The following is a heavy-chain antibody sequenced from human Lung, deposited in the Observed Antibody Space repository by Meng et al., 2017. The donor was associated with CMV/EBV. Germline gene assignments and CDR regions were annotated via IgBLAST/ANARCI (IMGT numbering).Heavy chain of an antibody. CDR3: ARDGPLRFLEWSPYYFDY. D-gene: IGHD3-3*01. V-gene: IGHV1-18*01. CDR1: GYTFTNYG. J-gene: IGHJ4*02. CDR2: ISGYTGNT. Sequence: AXVXVSXXASGYTFTNYGISWVRQAPGQGLEWMGWISGYTGNTNYAQKVQDRVIMTTDTPTSTAYMELRSLRSDDTAVYYCARDGPLRFLEWSPYYFDYWGQGXLVTVSS.